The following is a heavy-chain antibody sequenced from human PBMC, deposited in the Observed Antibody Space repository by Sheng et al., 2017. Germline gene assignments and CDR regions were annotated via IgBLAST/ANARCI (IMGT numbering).Heavy chain of an antibody. CDR2: ISSSGDST. D-gene: IGHD5-12*01. J-gene: IGHJ4*02. V-gene: IGHV3-23*04. Sequence: QLVESGGGLVKPGGSVTLSCAASGFTFSSYSMDWVRQAPGKGLEWVSAISSSGDSTFYADSVKGRFTISRDNSKNTLYLQMNTLRDDDTAVYYCARYRAADYWGQGTLVTVSS. CDR1: GFTFSSYS. CDR3: ARYRAADY.